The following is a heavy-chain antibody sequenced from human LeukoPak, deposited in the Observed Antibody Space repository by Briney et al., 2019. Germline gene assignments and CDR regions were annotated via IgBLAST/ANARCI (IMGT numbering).Heavy chain of an antibody. V-gene: IGHV3-30*18. J-gene: IGHJ4*02. D-gene: IGHD2-21*01. CDR2: VSYDGSK. Sequence: GGSLRLSCAASGFTFTNFAMNWVRQAPGKGLEWVAVVSYDGSKYYADSVKGRFTISRDNSKDTLYLQMSSLRAEDTAVYYCAKDLNRGLPDYWGQGTLVTVSS. CDR1: GFTFTNFA. CDR3: AKDLNRGLPDY.